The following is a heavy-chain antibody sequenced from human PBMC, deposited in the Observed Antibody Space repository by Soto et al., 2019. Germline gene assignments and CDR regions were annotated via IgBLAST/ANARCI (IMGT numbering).Heavy chain of an antibody. V-gene: IGHV4-59*08. CDR1: GGSISSYD. Sequence: SETLSLTCTVSGGSISSYDWSWIRQPPGKGLEWIGYIYYSGSTNYNPSLKSRVTISVDTSKNQFSLKLSSVTAADTAVYYCARLNRYYYYMDVWGKGTTVTVSS. J-gene: IGHJ6*03. CDR3: ARLNRYYYYMDV. CDR2: IYYSGST.